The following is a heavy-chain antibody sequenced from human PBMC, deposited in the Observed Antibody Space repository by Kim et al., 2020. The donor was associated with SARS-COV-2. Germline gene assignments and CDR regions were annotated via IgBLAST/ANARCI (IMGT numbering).Heavy chain of an antibody. J-gene: IGHJ4*02. D-gene: IGHD2-15*01. CDR3: ARLVLVVVAATQANFDY. V-gene: IGHV4-39*01. CDR2: IYYSGST. Sequence: SETLSLTCTVSGGSISSSSYYWGWIRQPPGKGLEWIGSIYYSGSTYYNPSLKSRVTISVDTSKNQFSLKLSSVTAADTAVYYCARLVLVVVAATQANFDYWGQGTLVTVSS. CDR1: GGSISSSSYY.